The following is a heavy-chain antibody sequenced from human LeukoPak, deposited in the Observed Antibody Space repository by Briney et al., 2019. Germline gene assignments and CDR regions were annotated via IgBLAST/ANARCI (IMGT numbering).Heavy chain of an antibody. D-gene: IGHD4-17*01. V-gene: IGHV4-61*01. CDR1: GGSVSSGSYY. J-gene: IGHJ4*02. CDR2: IYYSGST. CDR3: AREVTTWYYFDY. Sequence: SETLSLTCTVSGGSVSSGSYYWSWIRQPPGKGLEWIGYIYYSGSTNYNPSLKSRVTISVDTSKNQFSLKLGSVTAADTAVYYCAREVTTWYYFDYWGQGTLVTVSS.